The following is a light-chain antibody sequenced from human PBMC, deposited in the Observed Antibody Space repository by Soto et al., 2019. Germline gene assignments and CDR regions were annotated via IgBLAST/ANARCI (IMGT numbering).Light chain of an antibody. CDR1: SSNIGANYG. Sequence: QPVLTQPPSVSGAPGQRVTISCTGSSSNIGANYGVQWYQQLPGTAPKFLIYNNSNRSSGVPDRFSGSKSGTSASLVITGLQAEDEADYYCQSYDSRLSAYVFGTGTKLTVL. V-gene: IGLV1-40*01. CDR2: NNS. CDR3: QSYDSRLSAYV. J-gene: IGLJ1*01.